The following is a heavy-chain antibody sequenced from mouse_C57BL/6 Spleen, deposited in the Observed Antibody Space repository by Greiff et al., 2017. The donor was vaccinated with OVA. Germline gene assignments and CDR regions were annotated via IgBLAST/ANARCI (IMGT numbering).Heavy chain of an antibody. CDR1: GFNIKNTY. D-gene: IGHD2-1*01. Sequence: EVQLQQSVAELVRPGASVKLSCTASGFNIKNTYMHWVKQRPEQGLAWIGRIDPANGHTKYDPKFQGKATITADTSPNTAYMQLSSLTSEDTAIVYCASFYFHVDVWGTGTTVTVSS. V-gene: IGHV14-3*01. J-gene: IGHJ1*03. CDR3: ASFYFHVDV. CDR2: IDPANGHT.